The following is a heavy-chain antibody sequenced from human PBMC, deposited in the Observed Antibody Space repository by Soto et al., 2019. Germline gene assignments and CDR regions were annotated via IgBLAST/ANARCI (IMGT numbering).Heavy chain of an antibody. D-gene: IGHD6-6*01. CDR1: GYTFTSYG. CDR3: ARDQQLADDYYYSMDL. J-gene: IGHJ6*02. CDR2: MSGDNGDT. Sequence: ASVKVSCKASGYTFTSYGITWVRQAPGQGLEWMGWMSGDNGDTDYVQTFQGRVSMTTDTSTSTAYMELRSLRSDDTAVYYCARDQQLADDYYYSMDLWGQGTTVTVSS. V-gene: IGHV1-18*01.